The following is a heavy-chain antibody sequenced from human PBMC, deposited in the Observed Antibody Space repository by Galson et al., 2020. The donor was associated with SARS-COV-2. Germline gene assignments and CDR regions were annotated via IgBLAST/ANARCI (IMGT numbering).Heavy chain of an antibody. Sequence: GGSLRLSCAASGFTFSSYGMHWVRRAPGKGLEWVAVIWYDGSNKYYADSVKGRFTISRDNSKNTLYLQMNSLRAEDTAVYYCAGSGDSSGFYYFYGIDFWGQGTTVTVSS. CDR3: AGSGDSSGFYYFYGIDF. CDR2: IWYDGSNK. CDR1: GFTFSSYG. V-gene: IGHV3-33*01. D-gene: IGHD3-22*01. J-gene: IGHJ6*02.